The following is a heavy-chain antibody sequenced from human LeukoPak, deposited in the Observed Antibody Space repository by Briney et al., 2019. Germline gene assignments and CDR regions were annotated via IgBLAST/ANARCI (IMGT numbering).Heavy chain of an antibody. CDR2: IHYSGST. CDR1: GGSISSSDNY. D-gene: IGHD4-17*01. J-gene: IGHJ3*02. Sequence: PSETLSLTCTVSGGSISSSDNYWVWIRQPPGKGLEWIGNIHYSGSTYYTPSLKGRVTMSLDTSKNHFSLKLSSVTVIDTALYFCARHPAVTTEWGKRAFDIWGQGTLVTVSS. V-gene: IGHV4-39*01. CDR3: ARHPAVTTEWGKRAFDI.